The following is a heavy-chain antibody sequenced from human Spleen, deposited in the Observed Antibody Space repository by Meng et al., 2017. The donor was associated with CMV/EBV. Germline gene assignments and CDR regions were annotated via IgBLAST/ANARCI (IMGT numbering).Heavy chain of an antibody. CDR2: IYYSGST. CDR1: GGSISSSSYY. V-gene: IGHV4-39*07. D-gene: IGHD6-19*01. CDR3: ARGWAVAGTVWFDP. Sequence: SETLSLTCTASGGSISSSSYYWGWIRQPPGKGLEWIGSIYYSGSTYYNPSLKSRVTISVDTSKNQFSLKLSSVTAADTAVYYCARGWAVAGTVWFDPWGQGTLVTVSS. J-gene: IGHJ5*02.